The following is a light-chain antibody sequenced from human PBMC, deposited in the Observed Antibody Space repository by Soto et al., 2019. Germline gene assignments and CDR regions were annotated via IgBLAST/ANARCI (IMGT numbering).Light chain of an antibody. CDR1: QDIRND. CDR2: DAS. V-gene: IGKV1-6*02. J-gene: IGKJ5*01. Sequence: AIQMTQSPSSLSASVGDRVTITCRASQDIRNDLGWYQQKPGKAPKLLIYDASTLHSGVPSRFSGGGSGTDFTLTISSLQPEDFATYYCQQLNNYPITFGQGTRLEI. CDR3: QQLNNYPIT.